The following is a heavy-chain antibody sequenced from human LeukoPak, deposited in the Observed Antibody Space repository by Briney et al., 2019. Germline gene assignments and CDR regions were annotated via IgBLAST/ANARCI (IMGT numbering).Heavy chain of an antibody. CDR2: ISSSSSYI. D-gene: IGHD6-6*01. V-gene: IGHV3-21*01. CDR1: GFTFSSYS. J-gene: IGHJ5*02. Sequence: GGSLRLSCAASGFTFSSYSMNWVRQAPGKGREWVSSISSSSSYIYYADAVKGQFTISRDNAKNSLYLQMNSLRAEDTAVYYCARDSAEDSSSSRFDPWGQGTLVTVSS. CDR3: ARDSAEDSSSSRFDP.